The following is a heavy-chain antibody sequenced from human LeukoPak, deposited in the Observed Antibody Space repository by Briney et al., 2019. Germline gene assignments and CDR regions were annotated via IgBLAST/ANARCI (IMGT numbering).Heavy chain of an antibody. CDR3: ARGLLYYYDSGGYVPPVAFDI. Sequence: SETLSLTCAVYGGSFSGYYWSWIRQPPGKGLEWIGEINHSGSTNYNPSLKSRVTISVDTSKNQFSLKLSSVTAADTAVYYCARGLLYYYDSGGYVPPVAFDIWGQGTMVTVSS. V-gene: IGHV4-34*01. J-gene: IGHJ3*02. CDR2: INHSGST. D-gene: IGHD3-22*01. CDR1: GGSFSGYY.